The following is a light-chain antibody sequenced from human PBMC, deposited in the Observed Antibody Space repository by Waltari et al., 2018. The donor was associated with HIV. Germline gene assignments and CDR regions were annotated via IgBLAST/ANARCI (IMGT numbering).Light chain of an antibody. Sequence: SYVLTQPPSVSVAPGQTARITCGGDNIGSKSVHWYQQMPGQAPVRVVYDGRDRPAGLQERSSGSNAGNTATLTISRVEAGDEADYYCQVWISPNDQLNWVFGGGTKLTVL. CDR1: NIGSKS. J-gene: IGLJ3*02. CDR3: QVWISPNDQLNWV. CDR2: DGR. V-gene: IGLV3-21*02.